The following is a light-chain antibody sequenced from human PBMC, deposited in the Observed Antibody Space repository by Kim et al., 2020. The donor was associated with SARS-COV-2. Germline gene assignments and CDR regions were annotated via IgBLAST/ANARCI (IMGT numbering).Light chain of an antibody. Sequence: ELTQPPSASGTSGQKVTIFCSGSSSNLGSNTVSWYRHLPGTAPKLLIYTNNRRPSGVPDRFSASKSAISASLAISGLQSEDESDYYCASWDDSLRGVVFGGGTQLTVL. CDR2: TNN. J-gene: IGLJ2*01. CDR3: ASWDDSLRGVV. CDR1: SSNLGSNT. V-gene: IGLV1-44*01.